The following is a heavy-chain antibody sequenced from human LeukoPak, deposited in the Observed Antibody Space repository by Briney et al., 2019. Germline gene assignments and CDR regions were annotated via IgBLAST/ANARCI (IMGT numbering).Heavy chain of an antibody. CDR3: ARDLDSSGTAPYY. CDR1: GFIFSSYE. J-gene: IGHJ4*02. Sequence: GGSLILSCAASGFIFSSYEMNWVRQAPGKGLEWVSYISSRSTTIYYADSVKGRFTISRDNAKNSLYLQMNSLRAEDTAIYYCARDLDSSGTAPYYWGQGTLVTVSS. V-gene: IGHV3-48*03. D-gene: IGHD3-22*01. CDR2: ISSRSTTI.